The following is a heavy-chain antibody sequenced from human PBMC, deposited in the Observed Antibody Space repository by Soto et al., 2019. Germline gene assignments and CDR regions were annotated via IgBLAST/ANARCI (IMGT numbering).Heavy chain of an antibody. V-gene: IGHV4-59*08. CDR2: VYYSGNT. D-gene: IGHD3-16*01. J-gene: IGHJ3*02. CDR3: AILYTPLNAFDI. Sequence: QVQLQESGPGLVKPSETLSLICTVSGGSVRSYYWSWIRQPPGKGLEWIGYVYYSGNTNYNPSLKSRVSLSVDTSKNQFSLNLNSVTAADTAVYYCAILYTPLNAFDIWGQGTLVTVSS. CDR1: GGSVRSYY.